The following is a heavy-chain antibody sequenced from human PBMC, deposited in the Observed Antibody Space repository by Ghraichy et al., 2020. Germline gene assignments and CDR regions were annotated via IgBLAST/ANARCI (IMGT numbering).Heavy chain of an antibody. CDR2: IYPGDSDT. CDR3: ARHLLSITIFGADGSTGFDP. D-gene: IGHD3-3*01. Sequence: GESLNISCKGSGYSFTSYWIGWVRQMPGKGLEWMGIIYPGDSDTRYSPSFQGQVTISADKSISTAYLQWSSLKASDTAMYYCARHLLSITIFGADGSTGFDPWGQGTLVTVSS. J-gene: IGHJ5*02. V-gene: IGHV5-51*01. CDR1: GYSFTSYW.